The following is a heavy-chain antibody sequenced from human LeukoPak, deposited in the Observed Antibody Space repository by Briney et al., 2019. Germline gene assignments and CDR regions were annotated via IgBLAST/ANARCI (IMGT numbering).Heavy chain of an antibody. CDR3: AKDEVVPGYYYTDV. V-gene: IGHV3-30*02. J-gene: IGHJ6*03. CDR1: GFTFSSYA. Sequence: PGGSLRLSCAVSGFTFSSYAMQWVRQAPGMGLVWVEFIRYDGGNTYYADSVKGRFTISRDNSKSTLYLQMNSLNAEDTAAYYCAKDEVVPGYYYTDVWGRGTTVTISS. D-gene: IGHD2-2*01. CDR2: IRYDGGNT.